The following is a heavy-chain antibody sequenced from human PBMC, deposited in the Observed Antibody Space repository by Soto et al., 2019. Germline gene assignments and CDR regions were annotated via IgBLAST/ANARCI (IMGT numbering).Heavy chain of an antibody. D-gene: IGHD6-13*01. J-gene: IGHJ6*02. CDR2: INPNSGGT. V-gene: IGHV1-2*02. CDR1: GYTFTGYY. Sequence: ASVKVSCKASGYTFTGYYMHWVRQAPGQGLEWMGWINPNSGGTRYAQNFQGRVTMTRDTSSSTAYLDLRRLTSDDTAVYYCARPKDATAAGNYYYFGMDVWGQGTTVTVSS. CDR3: ARPKDATAAGNYYYFGMDV.